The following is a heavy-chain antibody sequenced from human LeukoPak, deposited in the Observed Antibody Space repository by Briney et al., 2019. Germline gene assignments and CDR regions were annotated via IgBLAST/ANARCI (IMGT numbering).Heavy chain of an antibody. CDR3: ATDGSYSSVYAFDI. Sequence: PSETLSLTCAVYGGSFSGYYWSWIRQPPGKGLEWIGEINHSGSTNYNPSLKSRVTISVDTSKNQFSLKLSSVTAADTAVYYCATDGSYSSVYAFDIWGQGTMVTVSS. V-gene: IGHV4-34*01. CDR1: GGSFSGYY. D-gene: IGHD1-26*01. CDR2: INHSGST. J-gene: IGHJ3*02.